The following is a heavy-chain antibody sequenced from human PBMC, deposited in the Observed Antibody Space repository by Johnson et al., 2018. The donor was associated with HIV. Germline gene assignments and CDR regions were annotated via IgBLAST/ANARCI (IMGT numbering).Heavy chain of an antibody. D-gene: IGHD6-19*01. CDR1: GFTFSSYA. CDR3: AKDFGSGWADAFDI. CDR2: ISYDGSNK. Sequence: QMQLVESGGGVVQPGRSLRLSCAASGFTFSSYAMHWVRQAPGKGLEWVAVISYDGSNKYYADSVKGRFTISRDNSKNTLYLQMNSLRAEDTAVYYCAKDFGSGWADAFDIWGQGTGVTISS. J-gene: IGHJ3*02. V-gene: IGHV3-30*04.